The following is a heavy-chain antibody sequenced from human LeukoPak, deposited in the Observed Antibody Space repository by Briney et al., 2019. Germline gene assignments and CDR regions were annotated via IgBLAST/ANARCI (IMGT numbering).Heavy chain of an antibody. CDR3: TTVTDY. Sequence: RLPHAVSGYTFSNAWLRWVRQAPGKGLEWVGRIKSKTAGGTADYAAPVKGRFTISRDDSKNTLYLQMNSLKAEDTAIYYCTTVTDYWGQGTLVTVSS. CDR1: GYTFSNAW. V-gene: IGHV3-15*01. CDR2: IKSKTAGGTA. J-gene: IGHJ4*02.